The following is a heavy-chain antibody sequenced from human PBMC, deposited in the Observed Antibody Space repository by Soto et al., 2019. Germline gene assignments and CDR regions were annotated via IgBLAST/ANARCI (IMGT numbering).Heavy chain of an antibody. D-gene: IGHD2-21*02. CDR1: GGSISSGGYY. CDR3: ARGGDYVSRLFDY. Sequence: PSETLSLTCTVSGGSISSGGYYWSWIRQHPGKGLEWIGYIYYSGSTYYNPSLKSRVTISVDTSKNQFSLKLSSVTAADTAVYYCARGGDYVSRLFDYWGQGTLVTVSS. V-gene: IGHV4-31*03. CDR2: IYYSGST. J-gene: IGHJ4*02.